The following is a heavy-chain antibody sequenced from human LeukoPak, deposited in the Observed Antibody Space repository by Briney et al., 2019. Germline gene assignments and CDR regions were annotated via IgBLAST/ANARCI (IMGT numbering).Heavy chain of an antibody. CDR1: GYTFTSYG. CDR2: ISAYNGNT. J-gene: IGHJ3*02. CDR3: ARGLQENLAWLTAFSAFDI. D-gene: IGHD6-19*01. Sequence: GASVKVSCKASGYTFTSYGISWVRQAPGQGLEWMGWISAYNGNTNYAQKLQGRVTMTTDTSTRTAYMELRSLRSDDTAVYYCARGLQENLAWLTAFSAFDIWGQGTMVTVSS. V-gene: IGHV1-18*01.